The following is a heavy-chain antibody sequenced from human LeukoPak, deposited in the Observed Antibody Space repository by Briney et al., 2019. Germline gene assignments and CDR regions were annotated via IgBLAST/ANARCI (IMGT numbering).Heavy chain of an antibody. CDR1: GGSFSGYY. CDR2: INHSGST. V-gene: IGHV4-34*01. J-gene: IGHJ4*02. Sequence: SETLSLTCAVYGGSFSGYYWSWIRQPPGKGLEWIGEINHSGSTNYNPSLKSRVTISVDTSKNQFSLKLSSVTAADTAVYYCARQAGEDIVVVPAAMLYYFDYWGQGTLVTVSS. CDR3: ARQAGEDIVVVPAAMLYYFDY. D-gene: IGHD2-2*01.